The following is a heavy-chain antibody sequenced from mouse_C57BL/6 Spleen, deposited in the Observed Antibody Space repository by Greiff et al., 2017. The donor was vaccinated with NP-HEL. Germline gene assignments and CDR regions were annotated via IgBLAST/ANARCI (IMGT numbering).Heavy chain of an antibody. Sequence: EVKLMESGGGLVQPGGSLKLSCAASGSTFRDYGMAWVRQAPRKGPEWVAFISNLAYSIYYADTVTGRFTISRENAKNTLYLEMSSLRSEDTAMYYCARHPGCGAMDYWGQGTSVTVSS. J-gene: IGHJ4*01. V-gene: IGHV5-15*01. CDR1: GSTFRDYG. CDR2: ISNLAYSI. CDR3: ARHPGCGAMDY.